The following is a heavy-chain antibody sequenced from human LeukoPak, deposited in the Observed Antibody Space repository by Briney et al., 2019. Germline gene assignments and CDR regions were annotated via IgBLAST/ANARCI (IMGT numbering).Heavy chain of an antibody. CDR2: ILGSGRSA. CDR3: SKWGDYDVLTGYYDSDF. D-gene: IGHD3-9*01. J-gene: IGHJ4*02. CDR1: GFTFNNYA. Sequence: GGSLRLSCAAPGFTFNNYAMSWVRQAPGKGLEWISAILGSGRSAYYADSVKGRFTISRDNSKNSLFLQMNSLRVEDTALYYSSKWGDYDVLTGYYDSDFWGQGALVTVSA. V-gene: IGHV3-23*01.